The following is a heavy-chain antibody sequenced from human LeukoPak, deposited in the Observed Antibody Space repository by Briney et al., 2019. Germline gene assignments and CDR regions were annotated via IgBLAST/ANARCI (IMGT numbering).Heavy chain of an antibody. CDR1: GYSFTSYW. CDR3: ARGRRFGELSHPTYYFDY. V-gene: IGHV5-51*01. CDR2: IYPGDSDT. J-gene: IGHJ4*02. D-gene: IGHD3-10*01. Sequence: GESLKISCKGSGYSFTSYWIGWVRQMPGKGLEWMGIIYPGDSDTRYSPSFQGQVTISADKSISTAYLQWSSLKASDPAVYYCARGRRFGELSHPTYYFDYWGQGTQVSVSS.